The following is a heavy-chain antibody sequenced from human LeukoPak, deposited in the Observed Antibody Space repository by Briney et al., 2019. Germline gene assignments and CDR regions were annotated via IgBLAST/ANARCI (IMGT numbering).Heavy chain of an antibody. D-gene: IGHD3-16*01. CDR3: ARERLSGSYGMDA. J-gene: IGHJ6*02. CDR2: IYYSGST. V-gene: IGHV4-59*01. CDR1: GGSISSYY. Sequence: SETLSLTCTVSGGSISSYYWSWIRQPPGKGLEWIGYIYYSGSTNYNPSLKSRVTILVDTSKDQFSLMLTSVTAADTAMYYCARERLSGSYGMDAWGQGTTVTVSS.